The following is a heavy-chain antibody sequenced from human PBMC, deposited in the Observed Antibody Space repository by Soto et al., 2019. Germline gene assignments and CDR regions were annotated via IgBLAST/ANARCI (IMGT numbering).Heavy chain of an antibody. CDR3: AKGVPGIAVAGTGYFQH. Sequence: GGSLRLSCAASGFTFRSYAMSWVRQALGRGLEWVSGISGSGDSTYYADSVKGRFTISRDNSKNTLYLQMNSLRAEDTAVYYCAKGVPGIAVAGTGYFQHWGQGTLVTVCS. D-gene: IGHD6-19*01. V-gene: IGHV3-23*01. CDR1: GFTFRSYA. J-gene: IGHJ1*01. CDR2: ISGSGDST.